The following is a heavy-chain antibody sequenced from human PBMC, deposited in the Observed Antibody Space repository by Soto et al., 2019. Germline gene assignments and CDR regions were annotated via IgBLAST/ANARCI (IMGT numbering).Heavy chain of an antibody. CDR1: GFTFSSYG. V-gene: IGHV3-30*18. D-gene: IGHD2-15*01. CDR2: ISYDGSNK. J-gene: IGHJ4*02. Sequence: GGALRLSCAASGFTFSSYGMHWVRQAPGNGVEWVAVISYDGSNKYYADSVKGRVTISRDNSKNTLYLQMNSLRAEDTAVYYCAKNGYCSGGSCPTAEANFDYWGQGTLVTVSS. CDR3: AKNGYCSGGSCPTAEANFDY.